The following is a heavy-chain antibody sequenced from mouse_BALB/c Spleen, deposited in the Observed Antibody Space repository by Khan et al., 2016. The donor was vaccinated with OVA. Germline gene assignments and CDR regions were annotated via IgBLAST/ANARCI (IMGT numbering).Heavy chain of an antibody. D-gene: IGHD2-4*01. V-gene: IGHV2-9*02. CDR3: ARSYDYDVAGFAY. CDR2: IWTGGIT. Sequence: QIQLVQSGPGLVAPSQSLSITCTVSGFSLSNYGIHWVRQPPGKGLEWLGVIWTGGITNYNSALMSRLIISKDNSKSQVFLKMNRLQTDDTAIYYCARSYDYDVAGFAYWGQGTLVTVSA. J-gene: IGHJ3*01. CDR1: GFSLSNYG.